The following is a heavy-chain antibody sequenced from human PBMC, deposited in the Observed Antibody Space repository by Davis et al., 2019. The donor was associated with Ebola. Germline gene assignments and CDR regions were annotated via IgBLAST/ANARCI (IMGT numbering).Heavy chain of an antibody. D-gene: IGHD6-19*01. J-gene: IGHJ5*02. CDR3: ARGGGIAVAGYFNWFDP. CDR1: GYTFTGYY. V-gene: IGHV1-2*02. CDR2: INPNSGGT. Sequence: ASVQVSCKASGYTFTGYYMHWVRQAPGQGLEWMGWINPNSGGTNYAQKFQGRVTMTRDTSISTAYMELSRLRSDDTAVYYCARGGGIAVAGYFNWFDPWGQGTLVTVSS.